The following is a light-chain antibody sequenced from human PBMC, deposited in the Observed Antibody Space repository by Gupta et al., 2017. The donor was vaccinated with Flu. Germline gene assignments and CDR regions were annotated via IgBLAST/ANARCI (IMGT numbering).Light chain of an antibody. CDR1: QSVSSSY. V-gene: IGKV3-20*01. CDR3: QLDGSSP. Sequence: IVLTQSPGTLSLSPGERATLSCRASQSVSSSYLAWYQQKPGQAPRLLIYGTSSRATGIPDRFMGRGYGTDFTRTISRLEPEDLAVDYCQLDGSSPFGQGTRLEMK. CDR2: GTS. J-gene: IGKJ5*01.